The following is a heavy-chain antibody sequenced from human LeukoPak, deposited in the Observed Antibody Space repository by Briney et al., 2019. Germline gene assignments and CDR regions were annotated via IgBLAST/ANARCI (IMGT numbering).Heavy chain of an antibody. V-gene: IGHV3-30*18. Sequence: GGSLRLSCAASGFTFSSYGMHWVRQAPGKGLEWVAVISYDGSNKYYADSVKGRFTISRDNSKNTLYLQMNSLRAEDTAVYYCAKGGITMVRGAHFDYWGQGTLVTVSS. CDR3: AKGGITMVRGAHFDY. J-gene: IGHJ4*02. CDR2: ISYDGSNK. D-gene: IGHD3-10*01. CDR1: GFTFSSYG.